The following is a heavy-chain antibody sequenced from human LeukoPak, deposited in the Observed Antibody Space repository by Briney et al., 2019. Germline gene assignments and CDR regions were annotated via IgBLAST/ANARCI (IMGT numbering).Heavy chain of an antibody. CDR1: GVSFSGYY. CDR3: ARAPPVVVPAAMVGWFDP. CDR2: INHSGST. V-gene: IGHV4-34*01. Sequence: SETLSLTCAVYGVSFSGYYWSWIRQPPGKGLEWIGEINHSGSTNYNPSLKSRVTISVDTSKNQFSLKLSSVTAADTAVYYCARAPPVVVPAAMVGWFDPWGQGTLVTVSS. J-gene: IGHJ5*02. D-gene: IGHD2-2*01.